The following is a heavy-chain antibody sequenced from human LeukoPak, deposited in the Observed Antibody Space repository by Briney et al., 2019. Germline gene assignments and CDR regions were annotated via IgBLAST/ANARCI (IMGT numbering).Heavy chain of an antibody. V-gene: IGHV1-18*01. Sequence: GASVKVSCKASGYTFTSYGISWVRQAPGQGLEWRVWISAYNGNTNYAQKLQGGVTMSTDTSTSAAYMELRSLRSDDTAVDDWVVRRLLNREVLLWFGDGPGAFDIWGQGTMVTVSS. J-gene: IGHJ3*02. CDR3: VVRRLLNREVLLWFGDGPGAFDI. CDR2: ISAYNGNT. CDR1: GYTFTSYG. D-gene: IGHD3-10*01.